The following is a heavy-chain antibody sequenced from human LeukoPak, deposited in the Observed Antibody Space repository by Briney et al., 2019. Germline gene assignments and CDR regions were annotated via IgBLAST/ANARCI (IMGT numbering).Heavy chain of an antibody. Sequence: GASVKVSCNSSGYTFSDYYMHWVRQAPGQGLEWMGWVNPNGGGTNYAQSFQGRVTMTRDTSIGTAYMELSSLISDDTAIYYCARENNSGWYRKAAFDYWGQGTLVTVTS. D-gene: IGHD6-19*01. CDR3: ARENNSGWYRKAAFDY. CDR1: GYTFSDYY. V-gene: IGHV1-2*02. J-gene: IGHJ4*02. CDR2: VNPNGGGT.